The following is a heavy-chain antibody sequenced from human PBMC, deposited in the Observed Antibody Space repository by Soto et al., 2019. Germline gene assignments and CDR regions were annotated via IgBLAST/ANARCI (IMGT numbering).Heavy chain of an antibody. CDR3: ARGEVVVAATRLNWFDP. D-gene: IGHD2-15*01. V-gene: IGHV4-34*01. J-gene: IGHJ5*02. CDR1: GGSFSGYY. Sequence: PSETLSLTCAVYGGSFSGYYWSWIRQPPGKGLEWIGEINHSGSTDYNPSLKSRVTISVDTSKNQFSLKLSSVTAADTAVYYCARGEVVVAATRLNWFDPWGQGTLVTVSS. CDR2: INHSGST.